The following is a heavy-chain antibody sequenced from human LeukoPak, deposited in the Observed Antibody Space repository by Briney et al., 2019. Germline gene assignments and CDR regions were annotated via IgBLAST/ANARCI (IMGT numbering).Heavy chain of an antibody. V-gene: IGHV1-24*01. CDR3: ATSRGSSSWLSGWACDY. D-gene: IGHD6-13*01. J-gene: IGHJ4*02. CDR1: GYTLTELS. Sequence: GASVKVSCKVSGYTLTELSMHWVRQAPGKGLEWMGGFDPEDGETIYTQKFQGRVTMTEDTSTDTAYMELSSLRSEDTAVYYCATSRGSSSWLSGWACDYWGQGTLVTVSS. CDR2: FDPEDGET.